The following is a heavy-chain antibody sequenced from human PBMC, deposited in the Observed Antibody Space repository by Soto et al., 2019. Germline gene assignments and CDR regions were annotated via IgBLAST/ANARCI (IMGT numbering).Heavy chain of an antibody. J-gene: IGHJ6*02. CDR2: IYYSGST. CDR1: GGSISSYY. D-gene: IGHD3-10*01. V-gene: IGHV4-59*01. Sequence: SETLSLTCTVSGGSISSYYWSWIRQPPGKGLEWIGYIYYSGSTNYNPSLKSRVTISVDTSKNQFSLKLSSVTAADTAVYYCARVHVRGAYSPVIHYYYYGMDVWGQGTTVTVSS. CDR3: ARVHVRGAYSPVIHYYYYGMDV.